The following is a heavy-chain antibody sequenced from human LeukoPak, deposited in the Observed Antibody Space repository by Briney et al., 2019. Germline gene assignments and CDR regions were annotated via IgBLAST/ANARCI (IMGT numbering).Heavy chain of an antibody. CDR3: ARNYYDSSGYYYRSDYFDY. J-gene: IGHJ4*02. D-gene: IGHD3-22*01. V-gene: IGHV1-69*13. CDR1: GGTFNSYA. CDR2: IIPIFGTA. Sequence: SVKVSCKASGGTFNSYAIGWVRQAPGQGLEWMGGIIPIFGTANYAQKFQGRVTITADESTSTAYMELSSLRSEDTAVYYCARNYYDSSGYYYRSDYFDYWGQGTLVTVSS.